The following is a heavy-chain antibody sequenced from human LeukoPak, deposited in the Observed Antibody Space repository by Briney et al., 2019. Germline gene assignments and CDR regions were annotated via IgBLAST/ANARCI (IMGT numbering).Heavy chain of an antibody. CDR2: MYYSGST. V-gene: IGHV4-59*01. CDR1: GASISSYY. D-gene: IGHD3-22*01. Sequence: SETLSLTCTVSGASISSYYWNWIRQPPGKGLEWIGYMYYSGSTNYNPSLKSRVTISVDTSKHQFSLKLNSVTSADTAVYYCARDTRYYDNSGYYYFDYWGRGTLVTVSS. J-gene: IGHJ4*02. CDR3: ARDTRYYDNSGYYYFDY.